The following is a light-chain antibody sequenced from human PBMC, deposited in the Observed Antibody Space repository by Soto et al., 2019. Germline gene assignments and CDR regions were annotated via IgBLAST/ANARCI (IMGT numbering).Light chain of an antibody. V-gene: IGKV3-20*01. J-gene: IGKJ2*01. CDR3: QQYGSSPPYT. CDR2: GAS. CDR1: QSVSSRN. Sequence: TVLTQSPGTLSLSPGEGSTLSCRASQSVSSRNLAWYQQKPGQAPRLLIYGASSRATGIPDRFSGSGSGTDFTLTISRLEPEDFAVYYYQQYGSSPPYTFGQGTK.